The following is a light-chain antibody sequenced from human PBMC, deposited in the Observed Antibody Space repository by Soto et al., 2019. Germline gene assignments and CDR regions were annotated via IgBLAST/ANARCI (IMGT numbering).Light chain of an antibody. CDR1: QSISSW. Sequence: DIQTTQSPSTLSASVGDRVTITCRASQSISSWLAWYQQKPGKAPKLLIYDASSLDSGVPSRFSGSGSGTEFTLTISSLQPDDFATYYCQQYNSYSWTFGQGTKVEIK. CDR2: DAS. J-gene: IGKJ1*01. V-gene: IGKV1-5*01. CDR3: QQYNSYSWT.